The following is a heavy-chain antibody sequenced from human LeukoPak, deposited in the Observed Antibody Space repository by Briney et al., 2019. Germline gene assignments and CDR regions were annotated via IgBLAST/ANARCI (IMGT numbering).Heavy chain of an antibody. D-gene: IGHD5-18*01. CDR2: ISGSAAIT. Sequence: GGSLRLSCAASGFTFSSYAMSWVRQAPGKGLEWVSAISGSAAITYYADSVKGRFTISRDNSKNTLYLQMNSLRAEDTALYYCAKDDHGYRNFDYWGQGTLVTASS. CDR1: GFTFSSYA. V-gene: IGHV3-23*01. CDR3: AKDDHGYRNFDY. J-gene: IGHJ4*02.